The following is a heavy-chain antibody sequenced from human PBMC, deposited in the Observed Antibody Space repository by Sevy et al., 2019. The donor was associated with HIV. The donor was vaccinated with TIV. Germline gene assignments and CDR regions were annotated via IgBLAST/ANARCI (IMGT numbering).Heavy chain of an antibody. J-gene: IGHJ4*03. CDR2: IWYDGSNK. V-gene: IGHV3-33*01. CDR1: GFTFSSYG. D-gene: IGHD6-19*01. CDR3: ARGGYSSGWVGSFDD. Sequence: GGSLRLSCAASGFTFSSYGMHWVRQAPGKGLEWVAVIWYDGSNKYYADSVKGRFTISRDNSKNTLYLQMNSLRAEDTAVYYCARGGYSSGWVGSFDDWGKGTMVTVSS.